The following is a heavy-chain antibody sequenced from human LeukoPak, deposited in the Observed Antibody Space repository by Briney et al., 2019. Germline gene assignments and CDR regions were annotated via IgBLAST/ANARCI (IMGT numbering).Heavy chain of an antibody. V-gene: IGHV3-21*01. CDR3: ARESSGYFY. D-gene: IGHD3-22*01. CDR2: ISSGSSFI. J-gene: IGHJ4*02. CDR1: GCTFSSYW. Sequence: GGSLRLSCAVSGCTFSSYWMNWVRQAPGKGLEWVSSISSGSSFIYYADSVKGRFTISRDNAKNSLFLQMNSLRAEDTAVYYCARESSGYFYWGQGTLATVSS.